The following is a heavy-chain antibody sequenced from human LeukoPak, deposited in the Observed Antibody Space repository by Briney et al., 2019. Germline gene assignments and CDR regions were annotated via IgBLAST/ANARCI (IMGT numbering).Heavy chain of an antibody. CDR3: ARARSLDDYIWGSFHMYYFDY. Sequence: SETLSLTCTVSGGSISSYYWSWIRQPPGKGLKWIGDIYYSGSTNYNPSLKSRVTISVDTSKNRFSLKLSSVTAADTAVYYCARARSLDDYIWGSFHMYYFDYWGQGTLVTVSS. CDR1: GGSISSYY. V-gene: IGHV4-59*01. D-gene: IGHD3-16*01. CDR2: IYYSGST. J-gene: IGHJ4*02.